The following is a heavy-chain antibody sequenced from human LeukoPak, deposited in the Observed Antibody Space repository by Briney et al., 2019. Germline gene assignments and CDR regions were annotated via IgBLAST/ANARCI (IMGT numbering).Heavy chain of an antibody. J-gene: IGHJ4*02. CDR3: AKGRIERFLEWFLDY. V-gene: IGHV3-74*01. Sequence: PGGSLRLSCAASGFTFSNYWMHWVRQAPGKGLVWVSRIKSDGSRTDYADSVKGRFTISRDNSKNTLYLQMNSLRAEDTAVYYCAKGRIERFLEWFLDYWGQGTLVTVSS. CDR2: IKSDGSRT. D-gene: IGHD3-3*01. CDR1: GFTFSNYW.